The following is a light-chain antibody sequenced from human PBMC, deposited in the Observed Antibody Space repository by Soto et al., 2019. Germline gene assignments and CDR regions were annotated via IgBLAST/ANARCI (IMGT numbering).Light chain of an antibody. CDR1: QGVSSTY. CDR2: GAS. CDR3: QQYGSSPGLT. J-gene: IGKJ4*01. V-gene: IGKV3-20*01. Sequence: EMLLTQSPGTLSLSPGERATLSCRASQGVSSTYLAWYQQKAGQAPRLLIYGASSRATGIPDRFSGSGSGPDFTLTISRLEPEDFGVYYCQQYGSSPGLTFGGGTKVEIK.